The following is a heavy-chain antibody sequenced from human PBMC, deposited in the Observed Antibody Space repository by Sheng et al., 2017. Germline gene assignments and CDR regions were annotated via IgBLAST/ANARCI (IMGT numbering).Heavy chain of an antibody. V-gene: IGHV3-23*04. J-gene: IGHJ3*02. Sequence: EVQLVESGGGLVQPGGSLRLSCAASGFTFSSYAMTWVRQAPGKGLEWVSGSSSSGGDTFYADSVKGRFAISRDKSKDTLFLQMNSLRAEDTAVYYCAKITTWRYYDALDIWGQGTMVTVSS. CDR2: SSSSGGDT. CDR1: GFTFSSYA. D-gene: IGHD1-1*01. CDR3: AKITTWRYYDALDI.